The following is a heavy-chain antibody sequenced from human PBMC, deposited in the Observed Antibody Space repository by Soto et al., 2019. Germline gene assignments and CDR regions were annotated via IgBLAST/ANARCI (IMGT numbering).Heavy chain of an antibody. CDR3: ATRSPAFDY. V-gene: IGHV1-18*01. Sequence: QVQLVQSGPEVKKPGASVKVSCKTSGYTFTSLGISWVRQAPGQGLEWMGWISTDKGKTNYAQKFQGRVTMTTDTSTSTAYMELTSLRSDDTAVYYCATRSPAFDYWGQGTLVTVSS. CDR2: ISTDKGKT. CDR1: GYTFTSLG. J-gene: IGHJ4*02.